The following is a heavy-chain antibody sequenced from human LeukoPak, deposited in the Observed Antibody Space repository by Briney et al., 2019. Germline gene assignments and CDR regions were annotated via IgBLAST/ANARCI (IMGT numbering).Heavy chain of an antibody. D-gene: IGHD3-10*02. V-gene: IGHV3-74*01. CDR1: GFSFSSAW. J-gene: IGHJ6*04. CDR2: ITSDGSTT. Sequence: AGGSLRLSCAASGFSFSSAWMHWVRQAPGEGLVAVSRITSDGSTTWYADSVRGRFTISRDNAKNSLYLQMNSLRAEDTAVYYCAELGITMIGGVWGKGTTVTVSS. CDR3: AELGITMIGGV.